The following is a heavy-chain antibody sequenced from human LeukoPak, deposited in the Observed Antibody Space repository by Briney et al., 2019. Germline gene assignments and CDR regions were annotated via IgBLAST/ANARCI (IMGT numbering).Heavy chain of an antibody. V-gene: IGHV3-23*01. CDR3: ARDRTDDYDYGALNI. Sequence: GGSLRLSCAASGFIFNNYAMSWVRQAPGKGRECVSAITGRGDRLYYGDFVKGRFTISRDNSNNTLLLQMNSLRAEDTALYYCARDRTDDYDYGALNIWGQGTMVSVSS. J-gene: IGHJ3*02. CDR2: ITGRGDRL. CDR1: GFIFNNYA. D-gene: IGHD3-16*01.